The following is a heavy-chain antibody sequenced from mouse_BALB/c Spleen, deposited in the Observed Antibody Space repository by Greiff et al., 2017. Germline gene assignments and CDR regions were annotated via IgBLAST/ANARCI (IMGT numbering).Heavy chain of an antibody. Sequence: VQLQQSGAELVRSGASVKLSCTASGFNIKDYYMHWVKQRPEQGLEWIGWIDPENGDTEYAPKFQGKATMTADTSSNTAYLQLSSLTSEDTAVYYCNAPMIFDDWGQGTTLTVSS. V-gene: IGHV14-4*02. CDR2: IDPENGDT. J-gene: IGHJ2*01. D-gene: IGHD2-4*01. CDR1: GFNIKDYY. CDR3: NAPMIFDD.